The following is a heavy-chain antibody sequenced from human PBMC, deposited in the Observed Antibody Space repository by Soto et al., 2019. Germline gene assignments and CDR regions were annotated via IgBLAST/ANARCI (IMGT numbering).Heavy chain of an antibody. CDR2: IRYAGSNK. V-gene: IGHV3-33*01. Sequence: QVQLVESGGGVVQPGRSLRLSCTASGFTFSSYGMHWVRQAPGKGLEWVAVIRYAGSNKYYADSAKGRFTISTANPKNPAYLQITRLRAEAAAVWYCAIPMSGIAGYSDSCGQGTLVTVSS. CDR3: AIPMSGIAGYSDS. D-gene: IGHD6-13*01. J-gene: IGHJ4*02. CDR1: GFTFSSYG.